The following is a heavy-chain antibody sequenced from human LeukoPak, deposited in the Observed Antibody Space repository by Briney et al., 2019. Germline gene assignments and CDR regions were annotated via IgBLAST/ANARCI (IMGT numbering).Heavy chain of an antibody. CDR3: ARVVVPRVFHGSGAYHYMDV. CDR1: GFTFSDYY. CDR2: ISSSGSTI. D-gene: IGHD3-10*01. V-gene: IGHV3-11*01. J-gene: IGHJ6*03. Sequence: KPGGSLRLSCAASGFTFSDYYMSWIRQAPGKGLEWVSYISSSGSTIYYADSVKGRFTVSRDDASNSLYLQMNSLRLEDTAVYYCARVVVPRVFHGSGAYHYMDVWGKGTSVIISS.